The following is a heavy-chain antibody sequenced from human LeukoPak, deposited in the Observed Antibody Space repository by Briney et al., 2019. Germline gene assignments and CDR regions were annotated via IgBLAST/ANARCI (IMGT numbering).Heavy chain of an antibody. CDR2: VSVSGENT. V-gene: IGHV3-23*01. CDR3: AKRVSYNSGSHFDY. D-gene: IGHD3-10*01. Sequence: GGSLRLSCAASGFTFSSYALSWVRQAPGKGLEWVSVVSVSGENTYYADSVKGRFTISRDYSKNTVYLQMNSLRAEDTAIYYCAKRVSYNSGSHFDYWGQGTLVTVSS. J-gene: IGHJ4*02. CDR1: GFTFSSYA.